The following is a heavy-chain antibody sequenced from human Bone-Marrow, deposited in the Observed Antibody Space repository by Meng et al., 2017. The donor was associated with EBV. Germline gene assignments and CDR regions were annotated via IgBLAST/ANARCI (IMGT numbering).Heavy chain of an antibody. CDR1: GGTFRSDA. CDR3: ASESGRGFTPDY. V-gene: IGHV1-69*01. D-gene: IGHD3-10*01. J-gene: IGHJ4*02. CDR2: LIPMTGVA. Sequence: QVQLGPAGAEVKKPWSWGMVSGKTSGGTFRSDAISWVRQAPGQGLVWMGGLIPMTGVAHYAQKFQDRVSIIADESTSTHYLELSSLRSEDTAIYFCASESGRGFTPDYWGQGTLVTVSS.